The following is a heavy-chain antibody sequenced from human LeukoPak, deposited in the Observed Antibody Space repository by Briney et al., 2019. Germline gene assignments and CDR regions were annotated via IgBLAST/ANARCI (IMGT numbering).Heavy chain of an antibody. V-gene: IGHV4-4*07. D-gene: IGHD3-10*01. CDR2: IYTSGST. CDR3: ARESRRSYCNEY. J-gene: IGHJ4*02. Sequence: SETLSLTCTVSGGSISSYYWSWIRQPAGKGLEWIGRIYTSGSTNYNPSLKSRVTMSVDTSKNRFSLKVRSVTAADTAVYYCARESRRSYCNEYWGQGTLVTVSS. CDR1: GGSISSYY.